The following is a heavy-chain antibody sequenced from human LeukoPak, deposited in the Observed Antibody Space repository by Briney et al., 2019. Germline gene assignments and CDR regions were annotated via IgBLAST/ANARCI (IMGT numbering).Heavy chain of an antibody. CDR1: GFTFSSYA. J-gene: IGHJ4*02. Sequence: PGGSLRFSCAASGFTFSSYAMHWVRQAPGKGLEWVAVISYDGSNKYYADSVKGRFTISRDNSKNTLYLQMNSLRAEDTTVYYCARPRDYDFWSASRDWGQGTLVTVSS. CDR3: ARPRDYDFWSASRD. CDR2: ISYDGSNK. D-gene: IGHD3-3*01. V-gene: IGHV3-30*01.